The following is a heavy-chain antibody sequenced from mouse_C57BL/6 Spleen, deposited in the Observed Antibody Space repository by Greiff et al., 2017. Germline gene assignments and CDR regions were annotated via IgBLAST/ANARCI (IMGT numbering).Heavy chain of an antibody. CDR2: IYYSGTI. CDR1: GISITTGNYR. D-gene: IGHD4-1*01. Sequence: DVHLVESGPGLVKPSQTVFLTCTVTGISITTGNYRWSWIRQFPGNKLEWIGYIYYSGTITYNPSLTSRTTITRDTPKNQFFLEMNSLTAEDTATYYCARVPKLGPYFDYWGQGTTLTVSS. V-gene: IGHV3-5*01. CDR3: ARVPKLGPYFDY. J-gene: IGHJ2*01.